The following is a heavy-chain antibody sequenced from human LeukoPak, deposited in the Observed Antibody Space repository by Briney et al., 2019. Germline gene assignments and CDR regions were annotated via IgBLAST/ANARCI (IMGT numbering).Heavy chain of an antibody. Sequence: PSETLSLTCTVSGGSISSYYWSWIRQPPGKGLEWIGYIYYSGSTYYNPSLKSRVTISIDTSKNQFSLKLSSVTAADTAVYYCARDGYNHADTFDIWGQGTMVTVSS. V-gene: IGHV4-59*12. CDR1: GGSISSYY. CDR3: ARDGYNHADTFDI. CDR2: IYYSGST. J-gene: IGHJ3*02. D-gene: IGHD5-24*01.